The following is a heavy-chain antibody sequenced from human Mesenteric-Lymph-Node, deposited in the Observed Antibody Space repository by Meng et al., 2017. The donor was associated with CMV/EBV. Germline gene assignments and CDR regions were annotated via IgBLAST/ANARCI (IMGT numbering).Heavy chain of an antibody. CDR1: CGSISRRHW. V-gene: IGHV4-4*01. CDR3: ARDEGSSGWYTV. D-gene: IGHD6-19*01. J-gene: IGHJ4*02. CDR2: ILESGIT. Sequence: VSCGSISRRHWWSWVRQPPGKGLEWIGEILESGITNYNPSLKSRVTISVDTSKNQFSLKLTSVTAADTALYFCARDEGSSGWYTVWGQGTLVTVSS.